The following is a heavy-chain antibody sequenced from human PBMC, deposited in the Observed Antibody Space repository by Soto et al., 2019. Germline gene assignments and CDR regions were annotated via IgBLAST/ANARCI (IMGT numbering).Heavy chain of an antibody. J-gene: IGHJ6*02. CDR1: GFTFSSYS. Sequence: GGSLRLSCAASGFTFSSYSMNWVRQAPGKGLEWVSSISSSSSYIYYADSVKGRFTISRDNAKNSLYLQMNSLRAEDTAVYYCARALWGYCSSTRCYGWGVWAQGTTVIGSS. CDR3: ARALWGYCSSTRCYGWGV. CDR2: ISSSSSYI. V-gene: IGHV3-21*01. D-gene: IGHD2-2*01.